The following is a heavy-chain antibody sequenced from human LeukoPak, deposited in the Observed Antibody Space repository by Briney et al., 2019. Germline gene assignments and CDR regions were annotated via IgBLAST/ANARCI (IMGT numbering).Heavy chain of an antibody. CDR2: INPVTGGT. CDR1: GYTFTSNY. V-gene: IGHV1-2*06. CDR3: VRANPPSNWFDP. D-gene: IGHD2-8*01. J-gene: IGHJ5*02. Sequence: ASVKVSCKASGYTFTSNYIHWVRQAPGQGLEWMGRINPVTGGTNYAQKFQGRVTMTRDTSISTAYMELSRLRSDDTAVYYCVRANPPSNWFDPWGQGTLVTVSS.